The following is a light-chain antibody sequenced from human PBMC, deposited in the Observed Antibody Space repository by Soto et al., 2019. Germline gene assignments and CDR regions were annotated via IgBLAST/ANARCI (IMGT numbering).Light chain of an antibody. J-gene: IGLJ1*01. V-gene: IGLV2-14*03. CDR3: SSYSNCTTPYV. Sequence: QSVLTQPASVSGSPGQPITISCTGTSRDVGGYNYVSWYQHHPGKVPKLVIYDVSKRPSGVSDRFSGSKSGNTASLTISGLQAEDEADYYCSSYSNCTTPYVFGTGTKVPVL. CDR2: DVS. CDR1: SRDVGGYNY.